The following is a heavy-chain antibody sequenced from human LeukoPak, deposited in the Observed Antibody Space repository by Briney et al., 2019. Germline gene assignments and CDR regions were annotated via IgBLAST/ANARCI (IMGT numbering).Heavy chain of an antibody. J-gene: IGHJ4*02. Sequence: PGGSLRLSCATSGFTFDDYAMHWVRQAPGKGLEWVSGISWNSGSVDYADSVKGRFTISRDNAKNSLYLQMNSLRAEDTAFYFCAKGDRHYYDTGGPYFDYWGQGTLVTVSS. CDR3: AKGDRHYYDTGGPYFDY. CDR2: ISWNSGSV. CDR1: GFTFDDYA. D-gene: IGHD3-22*01. V-gene: IGHV3-9*01.